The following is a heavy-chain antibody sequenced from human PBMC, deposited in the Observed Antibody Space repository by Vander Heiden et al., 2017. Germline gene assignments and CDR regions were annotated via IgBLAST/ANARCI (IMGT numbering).Heavy chain of an antibody. D-gene: IGHD2-15*01. CDR3: AKARSGYCSGGSCHFYYNYAMDV. Sequence: EVQLLESGGGFVHPGGSLRLSCAASGFSFSNYDMSWVRRALGKGLEWVSVISSSGDTRYFADSVTGRFTFSRDNSKNTLSLQMNSLRVEDTAIYYCAKARSGYCSGGSCHFYYNYAMDVWGQGATVTVSS. CDR1: GFSFSNYD. CDR2: ISSSGDTR. V-gene: IGHV3-23*01. J-gene: IGHJ6*02.